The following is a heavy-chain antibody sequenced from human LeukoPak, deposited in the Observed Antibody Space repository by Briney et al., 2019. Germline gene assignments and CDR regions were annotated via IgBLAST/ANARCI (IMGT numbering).Heavy chain of an antibody. CDR3: ARDQVSVAGTGIDY. J-gene: IGHJ4*02. Sequence: QPGGSLRLSCAASGFPFSSYGMHWVRQAPGKGLEWVAFIPYDGSDKFYADSVKGRFTISRDNSKNTLYLQMNSLRAEDTAVYYCARDQVSVAGTGIDYWGQGTLVTVSS. D-gene: IGHD6-13*01. V-gene: IGHV3-30*02. CDR1: GFPFSSYG. CDR2: IPYDGSDK.